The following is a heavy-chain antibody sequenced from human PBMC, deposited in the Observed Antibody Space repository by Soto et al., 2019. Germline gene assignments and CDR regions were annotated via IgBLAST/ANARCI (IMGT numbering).Heavy chain of an antibody. CDR1: GGSISSGGYS. V-gene: IGHV4-30-2*01. CDR2: IYHSGST. Sequence: SETLSLTCAVSGGSISSGGYSWSWIRQPPGKGLEWIGYIYHSGSTYYNPSLKSRVTISLDRSKNQFSLKLSSVTAADTAVYYCARERVLYGMDVWGQGTTVTVSS. J-gene: IGHJ6*02. CDR3: ARERVLYGMDV.